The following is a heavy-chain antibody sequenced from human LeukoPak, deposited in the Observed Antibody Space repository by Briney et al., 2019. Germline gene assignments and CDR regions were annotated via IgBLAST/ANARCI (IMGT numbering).Heavy chain of an antibody. CDR2: ISAYNSNT. CDR3: ARDSLYYYMDV. Sequence: ASVKVSCKASGYTFTSYGISWVRQAPGQELEWMVWISAYNSNTNYAQKLQGRVTMTTDTSTSTAYMELRSLRSGDTAVYYCARDSLYYYMDVWGKGTTVTVSS. J-gene: IGHJ6*03. CDR1: GYTFTSYG. V-gene: IGHV1-18*01.